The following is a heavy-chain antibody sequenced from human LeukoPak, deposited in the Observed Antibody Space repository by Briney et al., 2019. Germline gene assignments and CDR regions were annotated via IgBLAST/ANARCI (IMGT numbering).Heavy chain of an antibody. CDR1: GFTVSSNY. D-gene: IGHD6-19*01. V-gene: IGHV3-53*01. CDR3: ARAVAGSGWCDY. CDR2: IYSGDST. J-gene: IGHJ4*02. Sequence: GGSLGLSCAASGFTVSSNYMSWVRQAPGKGLEWVSVIYSGDSTYYADSVKGRFTISRDNSKNTLYLQMNSLRAEDTAVYYCARAVAGSGWCDYWGQGTLVTVSS.